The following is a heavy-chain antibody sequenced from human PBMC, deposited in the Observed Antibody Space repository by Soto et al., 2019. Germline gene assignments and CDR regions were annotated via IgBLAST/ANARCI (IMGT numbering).Heavy chain of an antibody. CDR3: AKGIASVVASKGIDY. D-gene: IGHD6-13*01. Sequence: GGSLRLSCAASGFPFSSYAMTWVRQAPGKGLEWVASISGSGSSTYSADSVKGRFTVSRDNSKNTQYLQMDSLRVEDTAVYFCAKGIASVVASKGIDYWGQGTLVTVS. V-gene: IGHV3-23*01. CDR1: GFPFSSYA. CDR2: ISGSGSST. J-gene: IGHJ4*02.